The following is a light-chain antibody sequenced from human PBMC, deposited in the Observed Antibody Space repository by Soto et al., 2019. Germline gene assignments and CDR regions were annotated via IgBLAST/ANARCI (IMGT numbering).Light chain of an antibody. CDR2: GAS. CDR3: QQYGNSVFT. V-gene: IGKV3-20*01. Sequence: EIVLTQSPGTLSLSPGERATLSCRASQSVSSSYLAWYQQKPGQAPRLLMYGASSRATGIPDRFSGSGSGTDFTLTISRLEPEDFAVYYCQQYGNSVFTFGPGTKVDFK. CDR1: QSVSSSY. J-gene: IGKJ3*01.